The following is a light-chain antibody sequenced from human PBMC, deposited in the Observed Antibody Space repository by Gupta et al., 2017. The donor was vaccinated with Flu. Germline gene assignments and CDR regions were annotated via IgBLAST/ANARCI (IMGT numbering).Light chain of an antibody. V-gene: IGKV3-20*01. J-gene: IGKJ2*01. Sequence: GERATLSCRASQSVSSRYLAWYQQKPGQAPRLLIYGASSRATCIPDRFSGSGSGTDFTLTISRLEPEDFSVYYCQQYGSSPPFTFGQGTKLE. CDR3: QQYGSSPPFT. CDR2: GAS. CDR1: QSVSSRY.